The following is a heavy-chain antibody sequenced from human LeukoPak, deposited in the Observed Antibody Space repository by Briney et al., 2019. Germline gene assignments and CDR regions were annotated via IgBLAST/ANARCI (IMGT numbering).Heavy chain of an antibody. CDR1: GGTFSSYA. Sequence: TVTVSCKASGGTFSSYAISWVRQAPGQGLEWMGGIIPIFGTANYAQKFQGRVTITADESASTAYMELSSLRSEDTAVYYCARAGLFSSSWSIDYWGQGTLVTVSS. J-gene: IGHJ4*02. V-gene: IGHV1-69*13. CDR3: ARAGLFSSSWSIDY. CDR2: IIPIFGTA. D-gene: IGHD6-13*01.